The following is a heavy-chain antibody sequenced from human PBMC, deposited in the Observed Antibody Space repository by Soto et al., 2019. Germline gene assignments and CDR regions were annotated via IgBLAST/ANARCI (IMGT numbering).Heavy chain of an antibody. Sequence: KPSETLSLTCIVSGDSVTSGSYYWTWLRQPPGKGLEWIGYISYTGRTKYNPSLQSRVTISVDTSKNDFSLNLSSVTAADTAVYYCARLSRASFALDVWGQGTTVTVSS. J-gene: IGHJ6*02. V-gene: IGHV4-61*03. CDR2: ISYTGRT. CDR3: ARLSRASFALDV. CDR1: GDSVTSGSYY. D-gene: IGHD3-16*01.